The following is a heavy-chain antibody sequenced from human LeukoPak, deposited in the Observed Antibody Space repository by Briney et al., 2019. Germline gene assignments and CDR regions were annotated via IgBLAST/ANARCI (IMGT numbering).Heavy chain of an antibody. J-gene: IGHJ4*02. D-gene: IGHD6-25*01. V-gene: IGHV3-33*01. CDR3: ARVPSGTINYFDY. CDR1: GFTFSSYG. Sequence: GRSLRLSCAASGFTFSSYGMHWVRPAPGKGLEWVAIIWHDGSNKYYTDSVKGRFTISRDNSKNTLYLQMNSLRAEDTAVYYCARVPSGTINYFDYWGQGTLVTVSS. CDR2: IWHDGSNK.